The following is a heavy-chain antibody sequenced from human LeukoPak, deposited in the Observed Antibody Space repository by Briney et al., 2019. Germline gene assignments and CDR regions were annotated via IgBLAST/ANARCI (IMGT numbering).Heavy chain of an antibody. D-gene: IGHD1-26*01. CDR3: ARLVGATSTFLDY. J-gene: IGHJ4*02. Sequence: SETLSLTCAVYGGSFSGYYWSWIRQPPGKGLEWIGEINHSGSTNYNPSLKSRVTMSVDTSKNQFSLKLSSVTAADTAVYYCARLVGATSTFLDYWGQGTLVTVSS. CDR1: GGSFSGYY. V-gene: IGHV4-34*01. CDR2: INHSGST.